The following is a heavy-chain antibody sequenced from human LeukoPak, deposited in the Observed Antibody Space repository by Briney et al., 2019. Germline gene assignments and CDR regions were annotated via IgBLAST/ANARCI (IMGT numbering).Heavy chain of an antibody. CDR2: ISAYNGNT. D-gene: IGHD3-10*01. V-gene: IGHV1-18*04. CDR1: GYTLTSFG. CDR3: TRDLGHGAGIFWDD. Sequence: ASVKVSCKASGYTLTSFGISWVRQAPGQGLEWMGWISAYNGNTNYAQKVQGRVTLTTDISASTAYMEVTSLRPDDTAVYYCTRDLGHGAGIFWDDWGQGTLITVAP. J-gene: IGHJ4*02.